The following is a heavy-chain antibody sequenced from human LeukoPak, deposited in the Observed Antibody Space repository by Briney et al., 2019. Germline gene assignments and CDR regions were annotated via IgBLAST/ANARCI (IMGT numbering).Heavy chain of an antibody. V-gene: IGHV3-21*01. Sequence: GGSLRLSCAASGFTFSSYSMSWVRQAPGKGLEWVSSISSSSSYIYYADSVKGRFTIARDNAKNSLYLQMNSLRAEDTAVYYCARDVSGDPNWFDPWGQGTLVTVYS. J-gene: IGHJ5*02. CDR2: ISSSSSYI. D-gene: IGHD4-17*01. CDR1: GFTFSSYS. CDR3: ARDVSGDPNWFDP.